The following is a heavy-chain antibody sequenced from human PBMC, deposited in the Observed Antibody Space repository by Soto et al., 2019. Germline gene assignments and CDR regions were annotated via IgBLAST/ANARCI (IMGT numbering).Heavy chain of an antibody. CDR3: TKDGRFDSDGSLYYYYYGMDV. D-gene: IGHD2-15*01. V-gene: IGHV3-30*18. CDR2: ISNDGSNK. Sequence: LRLSCAASGFTFNNYGMNWVRQAPGKGLEWVAIISNDGSNKYYIESVRGRFTISRDNSKNMLFLQMNSLRVEDTAVYFCTKDGRFDSDGSLYYYYYGMDVWGQGTTVTVSS. J-gene: IGHJ6*02. CDR1: GFTFNNYG.